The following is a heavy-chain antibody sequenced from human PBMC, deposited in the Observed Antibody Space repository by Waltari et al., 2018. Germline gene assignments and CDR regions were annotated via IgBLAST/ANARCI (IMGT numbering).Heavy chain of an antibody. V-gene: IGHV4-59*01. CDR1: GGSISSYY. CDR2: IYYSGST. J-gene: IGHJ2*01. Sequence: QVQLQESGPGLVKPSETLSLTCTVSGGSISSYYWSWIRQPPGKGLEWIGYIYYSGSTNYNTSLKSRVTISVDTSKNQFSLKLSSVTAADTAVYYCARLYSSGWYSVWYFDLWGRGTLVTVSS. D-gene: IGHD6-19*01. CDR3: ARLYSSGWYSVWYFDL.